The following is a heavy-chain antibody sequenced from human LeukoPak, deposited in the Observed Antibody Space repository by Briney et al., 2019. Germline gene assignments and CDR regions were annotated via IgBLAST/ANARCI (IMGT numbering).Heavy chain of an antibody. J-gene: IGHJ5*02. CDR3: AKGIVVVSGWFDP. Sequence: TGGSLRLSCAASGFTFSSYAMHWVRQAPGKGLEWVAVISYDGSNKYYADSVKGRFTISRDNSKNTLYLQMNSLRAEDTAVYYCAKGIVVVSGWFDPWGQGTLVTVSS. CDR2: ISYDGSNK. CDR1: GFTFSSYA. D-gene: IGHD3-22*01. V-gene: IGHV3-30-3*01.